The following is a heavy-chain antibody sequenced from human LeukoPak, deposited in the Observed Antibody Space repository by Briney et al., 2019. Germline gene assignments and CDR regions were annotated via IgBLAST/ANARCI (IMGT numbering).Heavy chain of an antibody. V-gene: IGHV6-1*01. CDR3: ARAGLGYCSGGSCYRLQYYFDY. CDR1: GDSVSSNSAA. CDR2: TYYRSKWYN. D-gene: IGHD2-15*01. J-gene: IGHJ4*02. Sequence: SQTLSLTCAISGDSVSSNSAAWNWIRQSPSRGLEWLGRTYYRSKWYNDYAVSVKSRITINPDTSKNQFSLQLNSVTPEDTAVYYCARAGLGYCSGGSCYRLQYYFDYWGQGTLVTVSS.